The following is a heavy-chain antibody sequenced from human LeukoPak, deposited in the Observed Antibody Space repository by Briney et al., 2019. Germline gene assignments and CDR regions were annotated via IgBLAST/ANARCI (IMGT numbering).Heavy chain of an antibody. Sequence: PGGSLRLSCAASGFTFSSYAMHWVRQAPGKGLEWVAVISYDGSNKYYADSVKGRFTISRDNSKNTLYLQMNSLRAEDTAVYYCARELTGYYVYYFDYWGQGTLVTVSS. J-gene: IGHJ4*02. CDR3: ARELTGYYVYYFDY. V-gene: IGHV3-30-3*01. CDR2: ISYDGSNK. CDR1: GFTFSSYA. D-gene: IGHD3-9*01.